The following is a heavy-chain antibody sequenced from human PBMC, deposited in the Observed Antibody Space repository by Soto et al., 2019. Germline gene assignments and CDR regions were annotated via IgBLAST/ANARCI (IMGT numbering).Heavy chain of an antibody. CDR2: ISSSSSTI. CDR3: AREWNPLNWFDP. Sequence: EVQLVESGGGLVQPGGSLRLSCAASGFTFSSYSMNWVRQAPGKGLEWVSYISSSSSTIYYADSVKGRFTISRDNATISLYLQMNSLRDEDTAVYYCAREWNPLNWFDPWGQGTLVTVSS. J-gene: IGHJ5*02. V-gene: IGHV3-48*02. D-gene: IGHD1-1*01. CDR1: GFTFSSYS.